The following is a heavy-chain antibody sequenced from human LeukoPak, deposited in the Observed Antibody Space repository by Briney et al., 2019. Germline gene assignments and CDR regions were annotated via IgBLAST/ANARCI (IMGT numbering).Heavy chain of an antibody. D-gene: IGHD2-2*02. J-gene: IGHJ4*02. V-gene: IGHV1-2*06. CDR1: GYTFINYQ. CDR2: INSNSGAT. Sequence: GASVKVSCKASGYTFINYQIHWVQQAPDQGLEWMGRINSNSGATVFAQKFQGRVTMTRDTSINTVYMELSSLEFDDTAVYYCTRTWWTEACSSSSCFTPDFDYWGQGTPVTVSS. CDR3: TRTWWTEACSSSSCFTPDFDY.